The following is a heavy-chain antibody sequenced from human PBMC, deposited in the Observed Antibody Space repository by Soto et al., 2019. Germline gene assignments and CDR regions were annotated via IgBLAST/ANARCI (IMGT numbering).Heavy chain of an antibody. CDR3: AKEGRHTYGLDY. V-gene: IGHV3-23*04. CDR1: GFTFSSYA. CDR2: ISGSGTIT. D-gene: IGHD5-18*01. J-gene: IGHJ4*02. Sequence: EVQLVESGGGLVQPGGSLRLSCAASGFTFSSYAMSWVRQAPGMGLEWVSVISGSGTITYNADSVKGRFIISRDNSKNTLYLQMNSLRAEDTAVYYCAKEGRHTYGLDYWGQGALVSVSS.